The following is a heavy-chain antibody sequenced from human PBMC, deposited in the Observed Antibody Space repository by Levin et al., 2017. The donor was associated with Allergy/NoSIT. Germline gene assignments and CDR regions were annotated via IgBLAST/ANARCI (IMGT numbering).Heavy chain of an antibody. D-gene: IGHD2-2*01. CDR2: INSDGSNT. CDR1: GFTFSNYW. V-gene: IGHV3-74*01. Sequence: GGSLRLSCAASGFTFSNYWMHWVRQAPGKGLVWVSHINSDGSNTNYADSVKGRFTISRDNAKNTLYLQMNSLRDEDTAVYYCARGGCSATSCLDYWGQGTLVTVSS. J-gene: IGHJ4*02. CDR3: ARGGCSATSCLDY.